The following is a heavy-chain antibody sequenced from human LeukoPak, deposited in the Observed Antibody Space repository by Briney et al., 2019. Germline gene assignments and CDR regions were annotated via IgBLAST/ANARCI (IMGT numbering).Heavy chain of an antibody. V-gene: IGHV3-48*01. Sequence: GGSLRLSCAASGFTFSSYSMNWVRQAPGKGLEWVSYISSSSSTIYYADSVKGRFTISRDNAKNSLYLQMNSLRAEDTAVYYCARGIEGDIVVVPAAPYFDYWGQGTLVTVSS. CDR3: ARGIEGDIVVVPAAPYFDY. D-gene: IGHD2-2*01. CDR2: ISSSSSTI. CDR1: GFTFSSYS. J-gene: IGHJ4*02.